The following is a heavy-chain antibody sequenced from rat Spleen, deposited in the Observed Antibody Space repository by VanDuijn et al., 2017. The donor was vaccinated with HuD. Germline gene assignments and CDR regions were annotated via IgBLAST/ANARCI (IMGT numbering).Heavy chain of an antibody. J-gene: IGHJ3*01. V-gene: IGHV5-46*01. D-gene: IGHD1-6*01. CDR2: INPDGSST. CDR3: ATGPRILRLDWFAY. CDR1: GFTFSSFP. Sequence: EVQLVESGGGLVQPGRSMKLSCAASGFTFSSFPMAWVRQAPKKGLEWVATINPDGSSTYHSDTVKGRFTISRDNVKSTLYLQMNSLRSEDTATYYCATGPRILRLDWFAYWGQGTLVTVSS.